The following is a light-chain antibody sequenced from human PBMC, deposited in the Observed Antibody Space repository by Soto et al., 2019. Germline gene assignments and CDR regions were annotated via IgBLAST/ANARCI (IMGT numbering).Light chain of an antibody. J-gene: IGKJ5*01. CDR3: QQYKNWPL. Sequence: DIQMTQSPSSLSASVGDRVTITCRASQSIITYLNRYHQKPGKAPKLLIYAASSLQSGVPSRFSGSGFGTEFTLTISSLQSEDFAVYYCQQYKNWPLFGQGTRLEI. CDR1: QSIITY. V-gene: IGKV1-39*01. CDR2: AAS.